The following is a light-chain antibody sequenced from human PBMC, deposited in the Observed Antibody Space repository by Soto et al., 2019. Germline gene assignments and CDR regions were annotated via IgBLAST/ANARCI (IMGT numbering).Light chain of an antibody. CDR2: EVG. J-gene: IGLJ1*01. CDR3: CSYAGSKNLV. V-gene: IGLV2-8*01. Sequence: QSVLTQPPSASGSPGQSVTISRTGSNSDIGAYNHVSWYQQHPGKAPKLIIYEVGERPSGVPDRFSGSKSGDTASLTVSGLQAEDEADYYCCSYAGSKNLVFGTGTKVTVL. CDR1: NSDIGAYNH.